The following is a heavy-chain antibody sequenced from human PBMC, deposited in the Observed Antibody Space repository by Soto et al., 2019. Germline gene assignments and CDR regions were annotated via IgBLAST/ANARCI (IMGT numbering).Heavy chain of an antibody. V-gene: IGHV3-30*18. CDR2: ISYDGSNK. Sequence: GGSLRLSCAASGFTFSSYGMHWVRQAPGKGLEWVAVISYDGSNKYYADSVKGRFTISRDNSKNTLYLQMNSLRAEDTAVYYCAKEGAGTTSFGDYWGQGTLVTVSS. J-gene: IGHJ4*02. CDR3: AKEGAGTTSFGDY. CDR1: GFTFSSYG. D-gene: IGHD1-7*01.